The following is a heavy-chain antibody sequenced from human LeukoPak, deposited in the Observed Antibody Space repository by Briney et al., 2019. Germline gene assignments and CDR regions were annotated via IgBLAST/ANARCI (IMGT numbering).Heavy chain of an antibody. CDR3: ASVEQQLWFDP. Sequence: PSETLSLTCTVSGGSISSYYWSWIRQPPGKGLEWIGYIYYSGSTNYNPSLKSRVTISVDTSKNQFSLKLSSVTAADTAVYYCASVEQQLWFDPWGQGTLVTVSS. V-gene: IGHV4-59*12. CDR2: IYYSGST. J-gene: IGHJ5*02. CDR1: GGSISSYY. D-gene: IGHD6-13*01.